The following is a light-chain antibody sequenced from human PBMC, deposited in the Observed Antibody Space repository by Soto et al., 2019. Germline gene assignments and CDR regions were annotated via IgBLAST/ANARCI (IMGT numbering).Light chain of an antibody. J-gene: IGKJ2*01. Sequence: DIRMAQSPSSLSASVGDRVTITCRASQGISTHLHWYQQKPGKAPKLLSYAASTLQSGDPSRFSGSGSGTDFTPTITDLQPEDCATYYCHQSYSSPHTFRQALKLEI. CDR3: HQSYSSPHT. CDR1: QGISTH. CDR2: AAS. V-gene: IGKV1-39*01.